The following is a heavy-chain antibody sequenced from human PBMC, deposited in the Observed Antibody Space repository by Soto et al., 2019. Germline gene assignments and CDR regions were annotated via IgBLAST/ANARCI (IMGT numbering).Heavy chain of an antibody. D-gene: IGHD3-3*01. V-gene: IGHV3-23*01. CDR1: GFTFSSYA. Sequence: GGSLRLSCAASGFTFSSYAMSWVRQAPGKGLEWVSAISGSGGSTYYADSVKGRFTISRDNSKNTLYLQMNSLRAEETAVYYCAKDGKWRFLEWLYLDYWGQGTLVTVSS. CDR3: AKDGKWRFLEWLYLDY. CDR2: ISGSGGST. J-gene: IGHJ4*02.